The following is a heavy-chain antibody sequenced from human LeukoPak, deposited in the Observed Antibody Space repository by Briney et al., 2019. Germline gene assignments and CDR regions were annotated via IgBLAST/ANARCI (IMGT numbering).Heavy chain of an antibody. J-gene: IGHJ5*02. V-gene: IGHV4-59*08. Sequence: SETLSLTCTVSGDSISSYFWSWIRQPPGKGLEWIGSIHYTGRTNYNPSLESRVTISVDTTTNQFSLKLSSVTAADTAVYYCARRVIESAVISERNWFDPWGQGTLVTVSS. CDR2: IHYTGRT. D-gene: IGHD3-3*02. CDR3: ARRVIESAVISERNWFDP. CDR1: GDSISSYF.